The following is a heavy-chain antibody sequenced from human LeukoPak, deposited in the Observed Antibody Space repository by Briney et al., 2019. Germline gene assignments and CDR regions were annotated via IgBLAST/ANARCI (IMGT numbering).Heavy chain of an antibody. D-gene: IGHD2-15*01. V-gene: IGHV3-30-3*01. CDR2: ISYDGSNK. CDR1: GFTFSSYA. J-gene: IGHJ1*01. Sequence: GGSLRLSCAASGFTFSSYAMHWVRQAPGKGLEWVAVISYDGSNKYYADSVKGRFTISRDNSKNTLYLQMNSLRAEDAAVYYCAKAGCGDGSCYYAEYFQHWGQGTLVTVSS. CDR3: AKAGCGDGSCYYAEYFQH.